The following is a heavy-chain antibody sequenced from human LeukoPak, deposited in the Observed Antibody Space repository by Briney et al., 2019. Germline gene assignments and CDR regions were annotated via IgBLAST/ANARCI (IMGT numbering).Heavy chain of an antibody. Sequence: GGSLRLSCAASGFTFSDHWMSWVRQAPGKGLEWVANIKRDGSDKNYVDSVKGRFTISRDNAKNSLYLQMNSLRAEDTAVYYCARTIRGYWGQGTLVTVSS. V-gene: IGHV3-7*01. D-gene: IGHD3-10*01. J-gene: IGHJ4*02. CDR3: ARTIRGY. CDR1: GFTFSDHW. CDR2: IKRDGSDK.